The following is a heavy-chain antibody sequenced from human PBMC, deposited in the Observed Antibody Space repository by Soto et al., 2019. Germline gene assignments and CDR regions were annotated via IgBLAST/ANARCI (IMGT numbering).Heavy chain of an antibody. CDR1: GFTFSNYA. V-gene: IGHV3-23*01. J-gene: IGHJ6*02. D-gene: IGHD3-10*01. Sequence: EVHLLESGGGLVQPGGSLRLSCAASGFTFSNYAMTWVRQAPGTGLEWVSVISGTGGGTNNADAAKGRFTTSRDNSTNTRYLQRNSRRAEDTAGYYCAKRAFYGSGIPNYYGMDVWGQGTAVTVSS. CDR2: ISGTGGGT. CDR3: AKRAFYGSGIPNYYGMDV.